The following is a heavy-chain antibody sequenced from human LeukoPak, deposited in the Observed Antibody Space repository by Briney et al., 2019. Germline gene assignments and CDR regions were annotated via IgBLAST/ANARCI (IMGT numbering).Heavy chain of an antibody. CDR2: IYSGGST. V-gene: IGHV3-66*01. CDR1: GFTVSSNY. Sequence: GGSLRLSCAASGFTVSSNYMSWVRQAPGKGLEWVSVIYSGGSTYYADSVKGRFTISRDNSKNTLYLQMNSLRAEDTAVYYCARAAYSGRGTDAFDIWGQGTMVTVSS. J-gene: IGHJ3*02. D-gene: IGHD1-26*01. CDR3: ARAAYSGRGTDAFDI.